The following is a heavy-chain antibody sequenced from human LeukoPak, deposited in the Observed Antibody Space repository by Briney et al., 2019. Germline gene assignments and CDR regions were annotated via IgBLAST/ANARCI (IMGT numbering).Heavy chain of an antibody. V-gene: IGHV1-8*01. D-gene: IGHD3-22*01. Sequence: ASVKVSCKASGYTFTSYDINWVRQATGQGLEWMGWMNPNSGGTGYPQKFQGRVTMTRDTSITTAYMELSSLRSENTAVYYCARAERFYDSRGYYFQNFDYWGQGTLVTVSS. J-gene: IGHJ4*02. CDR1: GYTFTSYD. CDR2: MNPNSGGT. CDR3: ARAERFYDSRGYYFQNFDY.